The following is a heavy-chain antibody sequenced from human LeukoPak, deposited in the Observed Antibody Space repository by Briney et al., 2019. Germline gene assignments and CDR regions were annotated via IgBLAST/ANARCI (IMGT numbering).Heavy chain of an antibody. Sequence: GVSVKVSCKASGYSSTSHGITWVRQAPGQGLEWMGWISIDNGNTNYAQNLQDRVTLTADTFTRTAYLELRSLRSDDTAVYYCARISGTYYYLFDFWGQGTLVTVSS. V-gene: IGHV1-18*01. CDR1: GYSSTSHG. J-gene: IGHJ4*02. CDR3: ARISGTYYYLFDF. D-gene: IGHD3-22*01. CDR2: ISIDNGNT.